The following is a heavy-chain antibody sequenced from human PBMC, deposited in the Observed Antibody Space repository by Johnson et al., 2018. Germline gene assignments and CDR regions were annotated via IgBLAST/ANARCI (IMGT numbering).Heavy chain of an antibody. D-gene: IGHD4-17*01. CDR2: IWYDGSNK. Sequence: QVQLVETGGGVVQPGRSRRLSCAASGFTFSSYGMHWVRQAPGKGLEWVAVIWYDGSNKYYADSVKGRFTISRDNSKNTLYLQMNSLRAEETAVYYCARGKRVTTVTTLGWFDPWGQGTLVTVSS. J-gene: IGHJ5*02. CDR1: GFTFSSYG. CDR3: ARGKRVTTVTTLGWFDP. V-gene: IGHV3-33*01.